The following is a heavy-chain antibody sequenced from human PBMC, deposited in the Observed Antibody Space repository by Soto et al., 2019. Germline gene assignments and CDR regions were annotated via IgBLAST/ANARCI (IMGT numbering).Heavy chain of an antibody. CDR1: GFTFATYT. CDR2: IGHSGVAT. J-gene: IGHJ4*02. Sequence: GGSLRLSCAASGFTFATYTMRWVRQAPGKGLEWVSSIGHSGVATRYTDSVKGRFTISRDNSKNTLYLQMNSLRAEDTAVYYCAKDRGSSGWCIDYWGQGILVTVSS. D-gene: IGHD6-19*01. CDR3: AKDRGSSGWCIDY. V-gene: IGHV3-23*01.